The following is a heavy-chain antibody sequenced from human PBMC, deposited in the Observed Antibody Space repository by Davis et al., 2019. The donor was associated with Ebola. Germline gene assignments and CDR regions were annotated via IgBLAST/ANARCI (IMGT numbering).Heavy chain of an antibody. V-gene: IGHV3-7*01. Sequence: PGGSLRLSCAASSFSFLSSWMSWVRQAPGKGLEWVANIKQDGSEKYYVDSVKGRFTISRDNAKNSLYLQMNSLRAEDTAVYYCAREGAYYYGSGSYYNGPYYYYYGMDVWGKGKRVNVSS. CDR1: SFSFLSSW. J-gene: IGHJ6*04. CDR3: AREGAYYYGSGSYYNGPYYYYYGMDV. D-gene: IGHD3-10*01. CDR2: IKQDGSEK.